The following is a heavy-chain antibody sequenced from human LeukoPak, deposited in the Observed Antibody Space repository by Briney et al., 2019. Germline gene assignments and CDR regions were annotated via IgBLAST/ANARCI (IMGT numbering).Heavy chain of an antibody. V-gene: IGHV4-34*01. CDR1: GGSFSGYY. Sequence: PSETLSLTCAVYGGSFSGYYWSWIRQPPGKGLEWIGEINHSGSTNYNPSLKSRVTISVDTSKNQFSLKLSSVTAADTAVYYCARASIAVAGLDYWGQGTQVTVSS. J-gene: IGHJ4*02. D-gene: IGHD6-19*01. CDR3: ARASIAVAGLDY. CDR2: INHSGST.